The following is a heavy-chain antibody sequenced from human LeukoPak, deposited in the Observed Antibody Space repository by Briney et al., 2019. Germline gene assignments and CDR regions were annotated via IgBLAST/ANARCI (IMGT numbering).Heavy chain of an antibody. CDR2: IYYSGNT. V-gene: IGHV4-59*12. CDR1: GASITNYY. Sequence: SETLSLTCSVSGASITNYYWSWIRQAPGKGLEWIGYIYYSGNTNTYNPSLKSRVTISVDTSKNQFSLKLSSVTAADTAVYYCARRVGYCSSTSCYRFFDYWGQGTLVTVSS. CDR3: ARRVGYCSSTSCYRFFDY. J-gene: IGHJ4*02. D-gene: IGHD2-2*01.